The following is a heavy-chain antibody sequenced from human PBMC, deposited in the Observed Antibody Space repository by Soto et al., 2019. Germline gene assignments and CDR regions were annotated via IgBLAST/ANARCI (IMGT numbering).Heavy chain of an antibody. CDR3: ARLPTIFGVDSPGWFDP. J-gene: IGHJ5*02. V-gene: IGHV4-59*01. Sequence: KASETLSLTWPVSGGSISSYYWSWIRQPPGKGLEWIGYIYYSGSTNYNPSLKSRVTISVDTSKNQFSLKLSSVTAADTAVYYCARLPTIFGVDSPGWFDPWGQGTLVTVSS. D-gene: IGHD3-3*01. CDR1: GGSISSYY. CDR2: IYYSGST.